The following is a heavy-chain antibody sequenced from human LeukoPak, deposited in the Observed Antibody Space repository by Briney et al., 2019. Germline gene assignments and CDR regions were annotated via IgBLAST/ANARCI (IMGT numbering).Heavy chain of an antibody. Sequence: GGCLRLSCAASGFTFSSYAMHCVRQAPGKGLEWVAVISYDGSNKYYADSVKGRFTISRDNYKNTLYLQMNSLSAEDTAVYFCASYCSSTSCYGGFDYWGQGTLVTVSS. D-gene: IGHD2-2*01. J-gene: IGHJ4*02. CDR2: ISYDGSNK. V-gene: IGHV3-30-3*01. CDR1: GFTFSSYA. CDR3: ASYCSSTSCYGGFDY.